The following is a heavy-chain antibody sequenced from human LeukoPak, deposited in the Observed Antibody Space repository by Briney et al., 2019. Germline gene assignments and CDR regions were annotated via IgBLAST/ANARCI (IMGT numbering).Heavy chain of an antibody. V-gene: IGHV3-48*04. CDR1: GFTFSSYS. Sequence: GGSLRLSCAASGFTFSSYSMNWVRQAPGKGLEWVSYISSSSSTIYYADSVKGRFTISRDNAKNTLYLQMNSLRAEDTAVYYCARDGDPHGTWYMDVWGKGTTVTVSS. D-gene: IGHD4-17*01. CDR2: ISSSSSTI. J-gene: IGHJ6*03. CDR3: ARDGDPHGTWYMDV.